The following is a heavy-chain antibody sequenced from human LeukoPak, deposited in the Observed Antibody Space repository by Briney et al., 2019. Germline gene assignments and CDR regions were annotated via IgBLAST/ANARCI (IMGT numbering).Heavy chain of an antibody. D-gene: IGHD3-10*01. Sequence: PGGTLCLSRAASGFTFDDYATQWVRQAPGKGLEWVSLISGDGENSYYAQSVKGRFTISRDNSKNSLYLQMNRLTIEDTAIYYCAKDSNGAGSYIDYWGQGTLVTVSS. V-gene: IGHV3-43*02. J-gene: IGHJ4*02. CDR3: AKDSNGAGSYIDY. CDR1: GFTFDDYA. CDR2: ISGDGENS.